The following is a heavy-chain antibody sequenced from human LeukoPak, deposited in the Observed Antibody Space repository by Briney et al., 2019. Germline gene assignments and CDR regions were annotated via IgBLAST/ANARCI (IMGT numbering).Heavy chain of an antibody. CDR3: AREGYYGTGSPPSLYFDY. CDR2: TSSDLKVK. D-gene: IGHD3-10*01. J-gene: IGHJ4*02. V-gene: IGHV3-30*03. CDR1: GFTFRNYV. Sequence: QSGGSLRLSCAASGFTFRNYVIHWGRQAPGKGLEWVSVTSSDLKVKLDADSVKGRFTISRDNSRSTLYLQMNSLRHEDTAIYYCAREGYYGTGSPPSLYFDYWGQGTLVTVSS.